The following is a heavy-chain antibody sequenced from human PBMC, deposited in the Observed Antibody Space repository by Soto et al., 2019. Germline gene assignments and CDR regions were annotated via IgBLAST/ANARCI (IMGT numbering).Heavy chain of an antibody. CDR3: ARETYYDFWSGPYFGMDV. CDR1: GFTFSSYA. D-gene: IGHD3-3*01. Sequence: QVQLVESGGGVVQPGRSLRLSCAASGFTFSSYAMHWVRQAPGKGLEWVAVISYDGSNKYYADSVKGRFTISRDNSKNTLDPAMNSPGAEDTAVYYCARETYYDFWSGPYFGMDVWGQGTTVTVSS. V-gene: IGHV3-30-3*01. J-gene: IGHJ6*02. CDR2: ISYDGSNK.